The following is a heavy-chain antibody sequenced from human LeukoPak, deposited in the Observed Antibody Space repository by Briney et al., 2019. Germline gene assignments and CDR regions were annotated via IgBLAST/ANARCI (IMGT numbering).Heavy chain of an antibody. CDR3: AKGYSSSSSFDY. CDR2: ISASGGTT. D-gene: IGHD6-6*01. Sequence: GGSLRLSRAASGFTFSSHAMSWARQAPGKGLEWVSAISASGGTTYYADSVKGRFTISRDNSKNTLYLEMNSLRAEDTAIYYCAKGYSSSSSFDYWGQGTLVTVSS. V-gene: IGHV3-23*01. CDR1: GFTFSSHA. J-gene: IGHJ4*02.